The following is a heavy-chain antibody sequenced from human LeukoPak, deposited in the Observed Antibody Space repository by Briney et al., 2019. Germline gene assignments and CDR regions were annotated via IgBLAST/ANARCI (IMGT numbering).Heavy chain of an antibody. CDR3: ARLVWLDRNFDY. D-gene: IGHD6-19*01. V-gene: IGHV3-23*01. CDR1: GFTFSSYA. Sequence: GGSLRLSCTASGFTFSSYAMSWVRQAPGKGLEWVSGMKGRFTISRDNSKNTLYLQMKSLRAEDTAVYYCARLVWLDRNFDYWGQGTLLTVPS. J-gene: IGHJ4*02.